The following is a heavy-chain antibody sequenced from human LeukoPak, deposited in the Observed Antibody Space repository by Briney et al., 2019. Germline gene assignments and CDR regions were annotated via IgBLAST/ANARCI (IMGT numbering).Heavy chain of an antibody. V-gene: IGHV4-30-4*01. Sequence: SQTLSLTCSVSGGSISSGDYYWSWIRQPPGKALEWIGYIYYSGTTYNNPSLKSRVTISVDTSKNQFSLRLSPVTAADTAVYYCAKYVSGSFNWFDPWGQGTLVTVSS. J-gene: IGHJ5*02. CDR1: GGSISSGDYY. CDR3: AKYVSGSFNWFDP. CDR2: IYYSGTT. D-gene: IGHD3-10*01.